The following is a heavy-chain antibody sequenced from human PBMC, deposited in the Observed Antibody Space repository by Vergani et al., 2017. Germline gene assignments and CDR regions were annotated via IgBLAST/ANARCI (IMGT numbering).Heavy chain of an antibody. Sequence: QVQLVQSGAEVKKPGSSVKVSCKASRGTFSSYTISWVRQAPGQGLEWMGGIIPIFGTANYAQKFQGRVTITADEATSTAYMELSSLRSEDTAVYYCARGDSGSYAADYWGQGTLVTVSS. V-gene: IGHV1-69*12. D-gene: IGHD1-26*01. CDR3: ARGDSGSYAADY. J-gene: IGHJ4*02. CDR2: IIPIFGTA. CDR1: RGTFSSYT.